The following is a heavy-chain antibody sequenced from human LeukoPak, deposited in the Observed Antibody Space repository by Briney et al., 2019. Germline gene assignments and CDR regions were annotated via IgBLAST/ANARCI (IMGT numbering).Heavy chain of an antibody. D-gene: IGHD3-10*01. J-gene: IGHJ4*02. V-gene: IGHV2-5*02. CDR2: IYWDDDT. CDR1: GFSLRTTTEG. CDR3: THRRSGRLYYFDY. Sequence: SGPTLVNPTQTLTLTCAFSGFSLRTTTEGVGWVRRPPGKALEWPGLIYWDDDTRYNPSLKSRLTITKDTSNNQVVLTMTNMDPVDTATYYCTHRRSGRLYYFDYWGQGTLVTVSS.